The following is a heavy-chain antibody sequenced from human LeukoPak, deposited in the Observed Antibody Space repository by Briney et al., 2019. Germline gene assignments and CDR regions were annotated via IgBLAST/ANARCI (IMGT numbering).Heavy chain of an antibody. CDR1: GGSVSSGSYY. Sequence: SETLSLTCTVSGGSVSSGSYYWSWIRQPPGKGLEWIGYIYYSGSTNYNPSLKSRVTISVDTSKNQFSLKLSSVTAADTAVYYCACGYSSAWFDFDYWGQGTLVTVSS. CDR2: IYYSGST. D-gene: IGHD6-19*01. J-gene: IGHJ4*02. V-gene: IGHV4-61*01. CDR3: ACGYSSAWFDFDY.